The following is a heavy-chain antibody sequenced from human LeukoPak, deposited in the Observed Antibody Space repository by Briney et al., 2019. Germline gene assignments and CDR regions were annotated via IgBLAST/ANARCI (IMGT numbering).Heavy chain of an antibody. Sequence: GRSLRLSCAPSGLTFSGYIMNWVRQAPGKGLEWVSFIFTSGNTIYYAGSVKGRFTVSRDNAKNSLYLQMNSLRAEDTAVYYCARDQWLDYWGEGALVTVSS. V-gene: IGHV3-48*01. D-gene: IGHD6-19*01. CDR2: IFTSGNTI. CDR1: GLTFSGYI. CDR3: ARDQWLDY. J-gene: IGHJ4*02.